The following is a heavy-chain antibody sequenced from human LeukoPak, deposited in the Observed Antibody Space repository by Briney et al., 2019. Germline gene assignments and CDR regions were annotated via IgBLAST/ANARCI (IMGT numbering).Heavy chain of an antibody. D-gene: IGHD2-21*02. V-gene: IGHV3-7*01. CDR2: MNPDGSVK. J-gene: IGHJ3*02. CDR1: GFTFSGSW. CDR3: ARDPHCGAVDI. Sequence: GGSLRLSRAASGFTFSGSWMSWVRQAPGKGLEWVADMNPDGSVKYYVDSVTGRFTISRDNAKNSPYLLMDSLRAEDTAIYYCARDPHCGAVDIWGQGTLVTVSS.